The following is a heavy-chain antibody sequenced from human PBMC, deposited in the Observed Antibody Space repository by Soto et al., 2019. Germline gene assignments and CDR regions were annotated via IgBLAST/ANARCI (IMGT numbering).Heavy chain of an antibody. Sequence: SVKVSCKASGNTFTIYDINLVLHATGHGLEWMGLINPNSGNIGYAQKFQGRVTMTRDTAIRTAYMEVSRLRSDDTAVYYCARGRASGSYYLLDYWGQGTLVTVSS. D-gene: IGHD3-10*01. V-gene: IGHV1-8*01. CDR3: ARGRASGSYYLLDY. CDR1: GNTFTIYD. J-gene: IGHJ4*02. CDR2: INPNSGNI.